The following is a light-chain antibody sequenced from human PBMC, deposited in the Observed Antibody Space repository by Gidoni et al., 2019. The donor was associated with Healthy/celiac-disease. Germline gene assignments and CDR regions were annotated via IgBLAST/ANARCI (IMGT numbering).Light chain of an antibody. J-gene: IGLJ2*01. CDR1: SSNIGNNY. CDR2: DNN. V-gene: IGLV1-51*01. CDR3: GTWDSRLSAAV. Sequence: QSVLTQPPSVAAPPGQKVTIACSGGSSNIGNNYVSWYQQLPGTAPKLLIYDNNERPSGISARFSGSQSGTSATLGITGLQPGDEADYYCGTWDSRLSAAVFGGGTKLTVL.